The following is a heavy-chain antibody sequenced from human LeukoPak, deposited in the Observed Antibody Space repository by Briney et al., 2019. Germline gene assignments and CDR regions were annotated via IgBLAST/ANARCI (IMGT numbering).Heavy chain of an antibody. CDR1: GFTFSNYW. D-gene: IGHD6-13*01. CDR3: ARDPTYSNSPPANY. J-gene: IGHJ4*02. V-gene: IGHV3-7*01. Sequence: GGSLRLSCTASGFTFSNYWMSWVRQAPGKGLEWVANIKQDGSEKFYVGSVRGRFIISRDNAENSMYLQMNSLTAEDTAVYYCARDPTYSNSPPANYWGQGALVTISS. CDR2: IKQDGSEK.